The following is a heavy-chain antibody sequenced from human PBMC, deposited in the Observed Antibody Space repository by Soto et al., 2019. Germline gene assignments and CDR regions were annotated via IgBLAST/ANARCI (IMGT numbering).Heavy chain of an antibody. D-gene: IGHD6-19*01. CDR1: GGSISSYY. Sequence: PSETLSLTCTVSGGSISSYYWSWIRQPAGKGLEWIGRIYYSGSTNYNPSLKSRVTISVDTSKNQFSLKLSSVTAADTAVYYCARVRSSGWFDYWGQGTLVTVSS. CDR3: ARVRSSGWFDY. V-gene: IGHV4-4*07. J-gene: IGHJ4*02. CDR2: IYYSGST.